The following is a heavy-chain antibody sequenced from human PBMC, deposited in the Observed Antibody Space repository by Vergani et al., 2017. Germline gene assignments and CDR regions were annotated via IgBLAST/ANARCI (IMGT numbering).Heavy chain of an antibody. D-gene: IGHD2-21*01. Sequence: EVQLLESGGGLVQPGGSLRLTCAASEFTFSNYAMNWVRQAPGKGLEWVSGISGSGVSANYTDSVKGRFTISRDNSKNMLFLQMNNLRTEDTAIYYCAKQYCVSGNYLFDYWGQGTLVTVSS. CDR1: EFTFSNYA. V-gene: IGHV3-23*01. J-gene: IGHJ4*02. CDR2: ISGSGVSA. CDR3: AKQYCVSGNYLFDY.